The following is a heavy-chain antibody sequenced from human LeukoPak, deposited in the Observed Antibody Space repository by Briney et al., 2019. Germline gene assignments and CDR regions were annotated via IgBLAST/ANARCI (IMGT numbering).Heavy chain of an antibody. J-gene: IGHJ4*02. CDR1: GFTLRSYT. CDR2: IGISSNKI. D-gene: IGHD3-22*01. CDR3: ARETNQPYYYDSSGYPYYFDY. Sequence: GGSLRLSCAASGFTLRSYTMNWVRQAPGKGLEWVSSIGISSNKIYYADSVKGRFTISRDNAKNSLYLQMNSLRAEDTAVYYCARETNQPYYYDSSGYPYYFDYWGQGTLVTVSS. V-gene: IGHV3-21*01.